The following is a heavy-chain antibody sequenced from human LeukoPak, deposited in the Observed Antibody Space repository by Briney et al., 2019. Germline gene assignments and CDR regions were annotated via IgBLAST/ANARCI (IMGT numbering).Heavy chain of an antibody. CDR2: IYYSGST. Sequence: SETLSLTCTVSGGSISSYYWSWIRQPPGKGLEWIAYIYYSGSTNYNPSLKSRVTISVDTSKNQFSLKLSSVTAADTAVYYCARGTWSYGSGSSYFDYWGQGTLVTVSS. V-gene: IGHV4-59*01. J-gene: IGHJ4*02. CDR1: GGSISSYY. CDR3: ARGTWSYGSGSSYFDY. D-gene: IGHD3-10*01.